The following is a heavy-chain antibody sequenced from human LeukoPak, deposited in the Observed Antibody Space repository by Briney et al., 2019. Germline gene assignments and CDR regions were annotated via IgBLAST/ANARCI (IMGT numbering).Heavy chain of an antibody. D-gene: IGHD5-18*01. J-gene: IGHJ6*02. CDR1: GFTFSSYA. CDR3: ARGGTAMEGGYYYYYGMDV. Sequence: GGSLRLSCAASGFTFSSYAMHWVRRAPGKGLEWVAVISYDGSNKYYADSVKGRFTISRDNFKNTLYLQMNSLRAEDTAVYYCARGGTAMEGGYYYYYGMDVWGQGTTVTVSS. CDR2: ISYDGSNK. V-gene: IGHV3-30*04.